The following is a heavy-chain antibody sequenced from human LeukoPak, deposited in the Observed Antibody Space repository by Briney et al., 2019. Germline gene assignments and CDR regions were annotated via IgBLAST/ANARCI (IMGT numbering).Heavy chain of an antibody. CDR2: GHYSGST. J-gene: IGHJ4*02. CDR1: GGSMSSYY. V-gene: IGHV4-59*01. D-gene: IGHD3-22*01. Sequence: SETLSLTCAVSGGSMSSYYWSWIRQPPGKGLEWIGYGHYSGSTNYNPSLKSRVTISVDSSKSQFSLKLSSVTAADTAVYYCARGYYYYPNWGQGTLVTVSS. CDR3: ARGYYYYPN.